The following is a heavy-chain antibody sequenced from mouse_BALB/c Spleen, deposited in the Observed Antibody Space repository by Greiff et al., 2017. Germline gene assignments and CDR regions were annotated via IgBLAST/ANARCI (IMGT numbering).Heavy chain of an antibody. CDR2: IDPANGNT. Sequence: VQLQQSGAELVKPGASVKLSCTASGFNIKDTYMHWVKQRPEQGLEWIGRIDPANGNTKYDPKFQGKATITADTSSNTAYLQLSSLTSEDTAVYYCARGGYRYDYAMDYWGQGTSVTVSS. V-gene: IGHV14-3*02. D-gene: IGHD2-14*01. CDR3: ARGGYRYDYAMDY. CDR1: GFNIKDTY. J-gene: IGHJ4*01.